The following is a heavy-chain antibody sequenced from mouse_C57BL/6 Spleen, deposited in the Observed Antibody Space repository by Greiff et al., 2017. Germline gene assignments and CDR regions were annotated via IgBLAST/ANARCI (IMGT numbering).Heavy chain of an antibody. Sequence: QVQLQESGAELARPGASVKLSCKASGYTFTSYGISWVKQRTGQGLEWIGEIYPRSGNTYYNEKFKGMATLTADKSSRTWYMELRSLTSEDSAVYFCERITTQATFGDYWGQGTTVTVAS. D-gene: IGHD3-2*02. J-gene: IGHJ4*01. CDR2: IYPRSGNT. V-gene: IGHV1-81*01. CDR1: GYTFTSYG. CDR3: ERITTQATFGDY.